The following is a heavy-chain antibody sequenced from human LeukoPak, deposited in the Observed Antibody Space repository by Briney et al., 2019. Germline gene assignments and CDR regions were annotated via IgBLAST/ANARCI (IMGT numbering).Heavy chain of an antibody. CDR1: GFTFSSYA. D-gene: IGHD6-13*01. Sequence: PGGSLRLSCAASGFTFSSYAMTWVRQAPGEGLEWVSVISDSGGATYYADSVKGRFTISRDNSKNTLYPQMNSLRAEDTAVYYCAKVKSSWEYYFDYWGQGTLVTVSS. J-gene: IGHJ4*02. V-gene: IGHV3-23*01. CDR2: ISDSGGAT. CDR3: AKVKSSWEYYFDY.